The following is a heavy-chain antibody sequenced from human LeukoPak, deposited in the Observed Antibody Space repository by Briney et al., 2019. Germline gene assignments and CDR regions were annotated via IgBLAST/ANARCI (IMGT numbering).Heavy chain of an antibody. CDR3: AREVTQQLVDY. CDR2: ISSGSSYI. CDR1: GFSFSNYA. V-gene: IGHV3-21*01. D-gene: IGHD6-6*01. Sequence: GGSLRLSCAASGFSFSNYAMNWVRQAPGKGLEWVSSISSGSSYIYYADSVKGRFTISRDNAKNSLHLQMNSLRAEDTAVYYCAREVTQQLVDYWGQGTLVTVSS. J-gene: IGHJ4*02.